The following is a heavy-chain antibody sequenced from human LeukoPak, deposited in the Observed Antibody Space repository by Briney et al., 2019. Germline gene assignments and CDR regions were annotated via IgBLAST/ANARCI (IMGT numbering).Heavy chain of an antibody. CDR3: AREPIVFGAFDI. V-gene: IGHV1-18*01. J-gene: IGHJ3*02. CDR2: ISAYNGNT. CDR1: GGTFSSYA. Sequence: ASVKVSCKASGGTFSSYAISWVRQAPGQGLEWMGWISAYNGNTNYAQKLQGRVTMTTDTSTSTAYMELRSLRSDDTAAYYCAREPIVFGAFDIWGQGTMVTVSS. D-gene: IGHD3-22*01.